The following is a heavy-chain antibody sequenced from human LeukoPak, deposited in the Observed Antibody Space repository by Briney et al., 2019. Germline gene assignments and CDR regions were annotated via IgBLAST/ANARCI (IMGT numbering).Heavy chain of an antibody. J-gene: IGHJ4*02. D-gene: IGHD3-10*01. CDR3: ARDGPYYYGSGSYSVY. V-gene: IGHV1-18*01. CDR1: GYTFTSYG. Sequence: ASVKVSCKASGYTFTSYGISWVRHAPGQGLEWMGWISAYNGNTNYAQKLQGRVTTTTDTSTSTAYMELRSLRSEDTDVYYCARDGPYYYGSGSYSVYWGQGTLVTVSS. CDR2: ISAYNGNT.